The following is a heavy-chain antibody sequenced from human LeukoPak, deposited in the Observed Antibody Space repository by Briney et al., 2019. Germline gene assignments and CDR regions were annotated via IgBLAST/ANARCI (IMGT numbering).Heavy chain of an antibody. CDR3: ARVAVVTAGDF. Sequence: PGDSLRLSCAASGFTFSIYWMHWVRQAPGKGLEWVSRITADGSGAQYADSVRGRFIISRDKAKNTLYLQMNSLKAEDTAVYSCARVAVVTAGDFWGQGALVAVSS. D-gene: IGHD2-21*02. CDR2: ITADGSGA. J-gene: IGHJ4*02. V-gene: IGHV3-74*03. CDR1: GFTFSIYW.